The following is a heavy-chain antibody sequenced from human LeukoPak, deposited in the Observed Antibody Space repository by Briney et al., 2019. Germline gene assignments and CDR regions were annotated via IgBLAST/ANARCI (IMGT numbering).Heavy chain of an antibody. V-gene: IGHV4-59*01. CDR3: ARDRGYCSGGSCYPFDY. CDR2: IYYSGRT. D-gene: IGHD2-15*01. CDR1: GGSISSYY. Sequence: SETLSLTCTVSGGSISSYYWSWIRQPPGKGLEWIGYIYYSGRTNYNPSLKSRVTISVDTSKNQFSLKLSSVTAADTAAYYCARDRGYCSGGSCYPFDYWGQGTLVTVSS. J-gene: IGHJ4*02.